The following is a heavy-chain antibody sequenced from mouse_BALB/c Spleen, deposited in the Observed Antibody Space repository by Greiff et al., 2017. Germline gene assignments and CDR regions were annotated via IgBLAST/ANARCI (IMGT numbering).Heavy chain of an antibody. V-gene: IGHV1S127*01. CDR2: IDPSDSYT. CDR1: GYTFTSYW. Sequence: QVQLKESGAELVKPGASVKMSCKASGYTFTSYWMHWVKQRPGQGLEWIGVIDPSDSYTSYNQKFKGKATLTVDTSSSTAYMQLSSLTSEDSAVYYCTRWPYDYDYAMDYWGQGTSVTVSS. D-gene: IGHD2-4*01. CDR3: TRWPYDYDYAMDY. J-gene: IGHJ4*01.